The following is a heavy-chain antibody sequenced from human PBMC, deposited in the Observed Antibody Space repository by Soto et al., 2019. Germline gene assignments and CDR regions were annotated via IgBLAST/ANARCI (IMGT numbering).Heavy chain of an antibody. CDR1: GFTFSSYG. Sequence: GGSLRLSCAASGFTFSSYGMHWVRQAPGKGLEWVAVIWYDGSNKYYADSVKGRFTISRDSSKNTLYLQMNSLRAEDTAVYYCAREGYCSSTSCYLDYWGQGTLVTVSS. D-gene: IGHD2-2*01. V-gene: IGHV3-33*01. CDR3: AREGYCSSTSCYLDY. CDR2: IWYDGSNK. J-gene: IGHJ4*02.